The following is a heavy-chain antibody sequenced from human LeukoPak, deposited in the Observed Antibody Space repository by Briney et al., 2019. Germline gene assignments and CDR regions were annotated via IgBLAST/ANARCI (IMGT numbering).Heavy chain of an antibody. CDR2: MNDDGRTT. V-gene: IGHV3-74*01. CDR3: ARGGGSSPSVPYYYGLDV. CDR1: GFTFRSSW. D-gene: IGHD6-6*01. J-gene: IGHJ6*02. Sequence: PGGSLRLSCAASGFTFRSSWMHWVRQVPGKGLVWVSRMNDDGRTTNYADPVKGRFTISRDNAKNTLYLQMNSLRPEDTAVYYCARGGGSSPSVPYYYGLDVWGQGTTVTVSS.